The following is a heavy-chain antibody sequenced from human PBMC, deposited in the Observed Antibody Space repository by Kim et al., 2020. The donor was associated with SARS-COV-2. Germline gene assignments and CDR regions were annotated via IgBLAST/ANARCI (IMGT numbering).Heavy chain of an antibody. CDR1: GGSFSGYY. J-gene: IGHJ6*03. Sequence: SETLSLTCAVYGGSFSGYYWSWIRQPPGKGLEWIGEINHSGSTNYNPSLKSRVTISVDTSKNQFSLKLSSVTAADTAVYYCARGGVLLWFGGRNTWGMDV. D-gene: IGHD3-10*01. CDR3: ARGGVLLWFGGRNTWGMDV. V-gene: IGHV4-34*01. CDR2: INHSGST.